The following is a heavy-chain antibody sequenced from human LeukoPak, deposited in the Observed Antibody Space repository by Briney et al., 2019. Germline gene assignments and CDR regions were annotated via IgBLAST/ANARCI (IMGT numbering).Heavy chain of an antibody. Sequence: GGSLRLSCVASGFTFSNYAMSWVRQAPGQGLEWISAVTNSGSSTYSADSVKGRFTISRDNSKSTLYQQMNSLRAEDTAVYFCAKGSAAARPYYFDYWGQGALVTVSS. V-gene: IGHV3-23*01. CDR2: VTNSGSST. CDR3: AKGSAAARPYYFDY. CDR1: GFTFSNYA. D-gene: IGHD6-6*01. J-gene: IGHJ4*02.